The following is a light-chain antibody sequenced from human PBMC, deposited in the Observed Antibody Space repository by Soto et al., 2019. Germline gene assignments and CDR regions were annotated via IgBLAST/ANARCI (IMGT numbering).Light chain of an antibody. CDR1: QRVTNS. Sequence: EIVLTQSPVTLSLSPGERATLTCRASQRVTNSLAWYKQKPGQAPRLLVYDASNRATGIPTRFSGSGSGTDFTLTISRLQPEDFEMYFCQQYSGSPITFGQGTRLEIK. J-gene: IGKJ5*01. V-gene: IGKV3-11*01. CDR2: DAS. CDR3: QQYSGSPIT.